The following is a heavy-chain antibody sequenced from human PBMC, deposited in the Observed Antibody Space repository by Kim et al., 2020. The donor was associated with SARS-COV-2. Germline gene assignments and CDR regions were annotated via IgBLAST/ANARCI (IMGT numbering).Heavy chain of an antibody. V-gene: IGHV4-34*01. CDR2: INHSGST. Sequence: SETLSLTCAVYGGSFSGYYWSWIRQPPGKGLEWIGEINHSGSTNYNPSLKSRVTISVDTSKNQFSLKLSSVTAADTAVYYCARAGIAARPFDYWGQGTLV. D-gene: IGHD6-6*01. CDR3: ARAGIAARPFDY. CDR1: GGSFSGYY. J-gene: IGHJ4*02.